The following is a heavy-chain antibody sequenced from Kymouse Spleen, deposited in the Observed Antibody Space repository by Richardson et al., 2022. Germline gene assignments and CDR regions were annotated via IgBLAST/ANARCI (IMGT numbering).Heavy chain of an antibody. Sequence: EVQLVESGGGLVQPGGSLRLSCAASGFTFSSYDMHWVRQATGKGLEWVSAIGTAGDTYYPGSVKGRFTISRENAKNSLYLQMNSLRAGDTAVYYCARWYNWNLGFDYWGQGTLVTVSS. D-gene: IGHD1-7*01. CDR3: ARWYNWNLGFDY. J-gene: IGHJ4*02. V-gene: IGHV3-13*01. CDR1: GFTFSSYD. CDR2: IGTAGDT.